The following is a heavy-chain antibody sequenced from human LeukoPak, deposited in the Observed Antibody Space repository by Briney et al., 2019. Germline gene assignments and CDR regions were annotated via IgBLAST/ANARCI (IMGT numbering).Heavy chain of an antibody. CDR1: GCSVSSSF. D-gene: IGHD5/OR15-5a*01. CDR3: VSTSTWLAFHI. CDR2: IYSGGTA. V-gene: IGHV4-59*08. Sequence: SETLSLTCTVSGCSVSSSFWSWIRQPPGKGLEWIGNIYSGGTANYDPSLERRATVSLDSSKNHFSLNLNSVTAADTAIYYCVSTSTWLAFHIWGPGTMVTVSS. J-gene: IGHJ3*02.